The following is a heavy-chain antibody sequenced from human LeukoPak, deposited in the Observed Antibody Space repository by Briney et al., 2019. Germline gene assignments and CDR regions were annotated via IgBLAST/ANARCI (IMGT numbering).Heavy chain of an antibody. J-gene: IGHJ4*02. Sequence: SETLSLTCTVSGDSISQIGYYWAWIRQPPGKGLEWIASLFYGGSTFYNPSLKSPVTMSVDTSKSHFSLRLSSVTAADTAVYYCGRHAPWGSFEYWGQGILVTVSS. V-gene: IGHV4-39*01. CDR1: GDSISQIGYY. CDR3: GRHAPWGSFEY. D-gene: IGHD7-27*01. CDR2: LFYGGST.